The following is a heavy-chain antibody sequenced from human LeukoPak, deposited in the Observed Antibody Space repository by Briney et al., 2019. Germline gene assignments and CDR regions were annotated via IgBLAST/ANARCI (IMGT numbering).Heavy chain of an antibody. J-gene: IGHJ4*02. CDR3: AIRDGHTDH. D-gene: IGHD5-24*01. V-gene: IGHV1-3*03. Sequence: GASVKVSCKTSGYTFTNYAMHWVRQAPGQTIEWLAWINPANGYTRYSQHFQDRVTVSSDTSADTAYMEMSSLRSEDKAIYYCAIRDGHTDHWGQGTLVIVSS. CDR1: GYTFTNYA. CDR2: INPANGYT.